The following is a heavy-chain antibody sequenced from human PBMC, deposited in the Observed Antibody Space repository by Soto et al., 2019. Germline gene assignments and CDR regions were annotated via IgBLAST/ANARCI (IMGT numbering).Heavy chain of an antibody. Sequence: QVQLVQSGAEVKKPGASVKVSCKASGYTFTSYDINWVRQATGQGLEWMGWMNPNSGNTGYAQKFQGRVTMTKNTSISTSNMELSSLRSEDTAVYYCARRGEQLDYYYYYMDVWGKGTTVTVSS. CDR2: MNPNSGNT. D-gene: IGHD1-26*01. CDR1: GYTFTSYD. J-gene: IGHJ6*03. CDR3: ARRGEQLDYYYYYMDV. V-gene: IGHV1-8*01.